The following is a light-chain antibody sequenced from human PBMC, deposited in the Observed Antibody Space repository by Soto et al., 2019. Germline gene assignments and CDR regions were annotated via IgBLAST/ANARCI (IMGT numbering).Light chain of an antibody. CDR1: SSDLGGYNY. J-gene: IGLJ3*02. Sequence: QSVLTQPASMSGSPGQSITISCTGPSSDLGGYNYVSWYQQHPGKAPKLMIYEVSNRPSGVSNRFSGSKSGNTASLTISGLQAEDEADYYCCSYAGSYTWVFGGGTKLTVL. V-gene: IGLV2-14*01. CDR2: EVS. CDR3: CSYAGSYTWV.